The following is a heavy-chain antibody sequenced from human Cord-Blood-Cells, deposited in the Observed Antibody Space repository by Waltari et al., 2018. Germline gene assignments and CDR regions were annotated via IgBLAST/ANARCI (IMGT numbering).Heavy chain of an antibody. Sequence: EVQLVESGGGLVKPGGSWRLSCAASGFPFRSYSMNWVRQAPGKWLEWVSSISSSSSYIYYADSVKGRFTISRDNAKNSLYLQMNSLRAEDTAVYYCARDSGDYVWGSYRYFDYWGQGTLVTVSS. CDR3: ARDSGDYVWGSYRYFDY. D-gene: IGHD3-16*02. CDR1: GFPFRSYS. V-gene: IGHV3-21*01. CDR2: ISSSSSYI. J-gene: IGHJ4*02.